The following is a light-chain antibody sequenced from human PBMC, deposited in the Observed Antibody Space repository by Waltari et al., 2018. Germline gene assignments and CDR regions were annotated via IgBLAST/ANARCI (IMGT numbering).Light chain of an antibody. CDR1: SSDVGGYHY. J-gene: IGLJ1*01. CDR3: CSYAGSYTYV. CDR2: EVS. V-gene: IGLV2-11*01. Sequence: QSALTQPRSVSGSPGQSVTISCTGTSSDVGGYHYVSWYQQHPGKAPKLMIYEVSNRPSGVPGRFSGSKSGNTAALTISGLQAEDEADYYCCSYAGSYTYVFGTGTKVTVL.